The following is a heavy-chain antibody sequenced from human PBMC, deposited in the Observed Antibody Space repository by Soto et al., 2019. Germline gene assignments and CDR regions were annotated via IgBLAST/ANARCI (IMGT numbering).Heavy chain of an antibody. Sequence: QVQLEQSGAEVRQPGSSVKVSCKASGGSFSSLGLSWVRRAPGQGLEWMGGIIPTLGKPTYAQRFQARATITADEATRTAYMELTSLTPEDTAIYYCATEEGMDEVDYYYVMEVWGQGTAVTV. CDR1: GGSFSSLG. J-gene: IGHJ6*02. D-gene: IGHD5-12*01. CDR3: ATEEGMDEVDYYYVMEV. CDR2: IIPTLGKP. V-gene: IGHV1-69*11.